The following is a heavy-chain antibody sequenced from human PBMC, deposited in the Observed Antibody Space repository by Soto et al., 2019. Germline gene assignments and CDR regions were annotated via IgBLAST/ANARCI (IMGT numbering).Heavy chain of an antibody. V-gene: IGHV4-34*01. CDR2: INHSGGT. D-gene: IGHD3-22*01. J-gene: IGHJ4*02. CDR3: ARGSVDTVASSGFYEY. Sequence: SLSLSCAVYGCSFLAYYSRLIRQPPGKGLEWIGEINHSGGTSYNPSLKSRVTISVDTSKSQFSLKLTSVTAADRAVYYCARGSVDTVASSGFYEYWGQGTTVTVSS. CDR1: GCSFLAYY.